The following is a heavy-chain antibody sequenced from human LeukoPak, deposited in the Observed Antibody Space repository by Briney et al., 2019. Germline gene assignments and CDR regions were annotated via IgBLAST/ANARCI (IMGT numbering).Heavy chain of an antibody. CDR3: TKKRGGSSGYSDVFDS. Sequence: GGSLRLSCAASGFTFTSYAMAWVRQTPGKGLEFVSAISGSGGTTYYADSVKGRFTISRDNSKNTVYLQMSSLRADDTAVYHCTKKRGGSSGYSDVFDSWGQGTLVTVSS. D-gene: IGHD3-22*01. V-gene: IGHV3-23*01. CDR2: ISGSGGTT. J-gene: IGHJ4*02. CDR1: GFTFTSYA.